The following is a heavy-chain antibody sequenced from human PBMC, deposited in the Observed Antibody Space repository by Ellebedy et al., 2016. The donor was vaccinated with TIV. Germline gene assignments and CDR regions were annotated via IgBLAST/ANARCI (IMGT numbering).Heavy chain of an antibody. D-gene: IGHD5-18*01. CDR3: ARERYNYAFDY. V-gene: IGHV3-9*01. Sequence: GGSLRLXCSASGFKFDDFAMHWVRQIPGKGLEWVSGINWNSNTIEYVDSVRGRFTISRDNAKNSLYLQMNSLRVEDTAVYYCARERYNYAFDYWGQGTQVTVSS. CDR1: GFKFDDFA. J-gene: IGHJ4*02. CDR2: INWNSNTI.